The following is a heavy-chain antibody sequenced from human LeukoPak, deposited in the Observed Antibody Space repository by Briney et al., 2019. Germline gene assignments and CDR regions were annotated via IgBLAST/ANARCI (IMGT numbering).Heavy chain of an antibody. CDR1: GFTISTHE. V-gene: IGHV3-48*03. D-gene: IGHD1-14*01. CDR3: ARGSGTDY. CDR2: ISDSGNTI. J-gene: IGHJ4*02. Sequence: PGGSLRLSCAASGFTISTHEMNWVRQAPGKGLEWVSYISDSGNTIYYADSVKGRFTISRDTAKNSLYLQMNSLRAEDTATYYCARGSGTDYWGQGTLVTVSS.